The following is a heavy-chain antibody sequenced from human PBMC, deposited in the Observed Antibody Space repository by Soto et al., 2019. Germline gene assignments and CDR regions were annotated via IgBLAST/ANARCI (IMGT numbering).Heavy chain of an antibody. Sequence: QVQLQESGPGLVKPSETLSLTCTVSGGSISSYYWSWIRQPPGKGLEWIGYIYYSGSTNYTPSLKSRVTISVDTSKNQFSLKLSSVTAADTAVYYCARGWELFDYWGQGTLVTVSS. CDR3: ARGWELFDY. CDR2: IYYSGST. J-gene: IGHJ4*02. V-gene: IGHV4-59*01. D-gene: IGHD1-26*01. CDR1: GGSISSYY.